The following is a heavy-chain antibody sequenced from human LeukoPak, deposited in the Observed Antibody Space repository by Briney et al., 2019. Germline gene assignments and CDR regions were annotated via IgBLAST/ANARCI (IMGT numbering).Heavy chain of an antibody. CDR2: INNYGST. J-gene: IGHJ5*02. Sequence: KPSETLSLTCAVYGRSFSGYYWRWIRQPPGEGLEGIGEINNYGSTNYNTSLKRRVTISVDTSKSQFTLKLTSVTAADTAVYYCARGWRELLRRFCSGGSCYEVWFDPWGQGILVTVSS. CDR1: GRSFSGYY. D-gene: IGHD2-15*01. CDR3: ARGWRELLRRFCSGGSCYEVWFDP. V-gene: IGHV4-34*01.